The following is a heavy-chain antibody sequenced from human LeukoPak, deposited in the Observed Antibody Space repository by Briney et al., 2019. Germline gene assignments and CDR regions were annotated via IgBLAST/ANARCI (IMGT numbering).Heavy chain of an antibody. Sequence: GGSLRLSCAASGFTFDDYAMHWVRQAPGKGLEWVSGISWNSGSIGYADSVKGRFTISRDNSKNTLYLQMNSLRAEDTAVYYCAKDRWELRSGVFDYWGQGTLVTVSS. D-gene: IGHD1-26*01. CDR1: GFTFDDYA. CDR2: ISWNSGSI. J-gene: IGHJ4*02. V-gene: IGHV3-9*01. CDR3: AKDRWELRSGVFDY.